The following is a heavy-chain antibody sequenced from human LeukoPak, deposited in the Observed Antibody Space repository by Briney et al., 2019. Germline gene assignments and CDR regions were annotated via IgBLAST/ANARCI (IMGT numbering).Heavy chain of an antibody. CDR1: GYTFTSYG. CDR2: ISAYNGNT. Sequence: ASVKVSCKASGYTFTSYGISWVRQAPGQGLEWMGWISAYNGNTNYAQKLQGRVTMTTDTSTSTAYMELRSLRSDDTAVYYCARDLVPAAMVHDAFDIWGQGTMVTVSS. V-gene: IGHV1-18*01. CDR3: ARDLVPAAMVHDAFDI. J-gene: IGHJ3*02. D-gene: IGHD2-2*01.